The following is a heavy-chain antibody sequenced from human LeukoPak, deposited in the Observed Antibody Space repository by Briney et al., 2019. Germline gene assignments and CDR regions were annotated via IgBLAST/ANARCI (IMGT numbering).Heavy chain of an antibody. Sequence: QPGGSLRLSCAASGFTFSNYWMNWVRQAPGKGPEWVANIKQDGSEKDYVDSVKGRFTISRDNSKNSLYLQVNSLGAEDTAVYYCARGGRFLKWLIDYWGQGTLVTVSS. CDR3: ARGGRFLKWLIDY. D-gene: IGHD3-3*01. CDR1: GFTFSNYW. CDR2: IKQDGSEK. V-gene: IGHV3-7*03. J-gene: IGHJ4*02.